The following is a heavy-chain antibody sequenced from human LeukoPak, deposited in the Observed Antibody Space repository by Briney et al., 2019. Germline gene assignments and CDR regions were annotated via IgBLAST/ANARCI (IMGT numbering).Heavy chain of an antibody. CDR1: GFTFSSYA. CDR3: AKDHGLYSSSRYDY. Sequence: GGSLRLSCAASGFTFSSYAMSWVRQAPGKGLEWVSAISGSGGSTYYADSVKGRFTISRDNSKNTLYLQMNSLRAEDTAVYYCAKDHGLYSSSRYDYWGQGTLVTVSS. J-gene: IGHJ4*02. V-gene: IGHV3-23*01. D-gene: IGHD6-13*01. CDR2: ISGSGGST.